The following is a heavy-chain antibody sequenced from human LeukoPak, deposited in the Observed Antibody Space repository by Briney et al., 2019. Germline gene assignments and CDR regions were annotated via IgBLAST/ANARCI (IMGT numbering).Heavy chain of an antibody. CDR2: VFDSGST. CDR1: GGSISNYL. V-gene: IGHV4-59*01. Sequence: NASETLSLTCTVSGGSISNYLWSWIRQPPGKGLEWIGYVFDSGSTNYNPSLKSRVTISVDTSKKQFSLKVSSVTAADTAVYYCARGYSSSWNYLDYWGQGTLVTVSS. D-gene: IGHD6-13*01. J-gene: IGHJ4*02. CDR3: ARGYSSSWNYLDY.